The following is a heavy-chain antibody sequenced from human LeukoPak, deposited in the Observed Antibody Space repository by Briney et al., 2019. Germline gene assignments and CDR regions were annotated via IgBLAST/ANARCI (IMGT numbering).Heavy chain of an antibody. CDR1: GGSFSGYY. CDR2: INQSGST. J-gene: IGHJ3*02. V-gene: IGHV4-34*01. CDR3: LHAFDI. Sequence: SETLSLTCAVYGGSFSGYYWSWIRQPPGKGLEWIGEINQSGSTNYNPSLKSRVTISVDTSKNQFSLKLSSVTAADTAVYYCLHAFDIWGQGTMVTVSS.